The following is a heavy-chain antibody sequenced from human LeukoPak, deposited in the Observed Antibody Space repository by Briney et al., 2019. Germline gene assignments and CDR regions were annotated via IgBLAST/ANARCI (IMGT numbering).Heavy chain of an antibody. J-gene: IGHJ4*02. CDR1: GYTFTGYY. CDR3: ARHYSRPPYYYDSSGYVPWPAPPPPLDY. D-gene: IGHD3-22*01. Sequence: ASVKVSCKASGYTFTGYYMHWVRQAPGQGLEWMGWINPNSGGTNYAQKFQGRVTMTRDTSISTAYMELSRLRSDDTAVYYCARHYSRPPYYYDSSGYVPWPAPPPPLDYWGQGTLVTVSS. V-gene: IGHV1-2*02. CDR2: INPNSGGT.